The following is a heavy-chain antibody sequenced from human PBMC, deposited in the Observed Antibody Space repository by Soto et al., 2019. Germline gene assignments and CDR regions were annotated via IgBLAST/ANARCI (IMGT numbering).Heavy chain of an antibody. CDR2: IKQDGSEK. CDR3: ASEQLGGDNWFDR. V-gene: IGHV3-7*03. J-gene: IGHJ5*02. D-gene: IGHD6-13*01. CDR1: GFTFSSYW. Sequence: GGSLRLSCAASGFTFSSYWMSWVRQAPGKGLEWVANIKQDGSEKYYVDSVKGRFTISRDNAKNSLYLQMNSLRAEDTAVDYCASEQLGGDNWFDRWGEGTLVTVS.